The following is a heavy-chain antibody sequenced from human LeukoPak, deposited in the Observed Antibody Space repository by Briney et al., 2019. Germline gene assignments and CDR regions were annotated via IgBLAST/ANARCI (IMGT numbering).Heavy chain of an antibody. CDR1: GFTFSSYA. V-gene: IGHV3-64*01. CDR2: ISSNGGST. D-gene: IGHD2/OR15-2a*01. Sequence: PGGSLRLSCAASGFTFSSYAMHWVRQAPGKGLEYVSAISSNGGSTYYANSVKGRFTISRDNSKNTLYLQMGSLRAEDMAVYYCARDEYWSGVPGAFDIWGQGTMVTVSS. J-gene: IGHJ3*02. CDR3: ARDEYWSGVPGAFDI.